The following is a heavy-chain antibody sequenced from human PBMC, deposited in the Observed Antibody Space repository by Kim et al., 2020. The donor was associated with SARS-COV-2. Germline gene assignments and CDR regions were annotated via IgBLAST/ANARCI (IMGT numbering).Heavy chain of an antibody. CDR3: AREYSDI. D-gene: IGHD5-18*01. CDR2: SSSTR. V-gene: IGHV3-48*04. Sequence: SSSTRYYADSVNDRFTISRDNAKNSLYLQMTSLRAEDTAVYYCAREYSDIWGQGTMVTVSS. J-gene: IGHJ3*02.